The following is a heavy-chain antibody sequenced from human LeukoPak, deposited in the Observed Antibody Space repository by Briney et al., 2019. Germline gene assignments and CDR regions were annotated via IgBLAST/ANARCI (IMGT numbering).Heavy chain of an antibody. CDR1: GGSFSGYY. CDR3: AREGY. CDR2: INHSGST. V-gene: IGHV4-34*01. J-gene: IGHJ4*02. Sequence: SETLYLTWAVYGGSFSGYYWSWIRQPPGKGLEWIGEINHSGSTNYNPSLKSRVTISVDTSKNQFSLKLSSVTAADTAVYYCAREGYWGQGTLVTVSS.